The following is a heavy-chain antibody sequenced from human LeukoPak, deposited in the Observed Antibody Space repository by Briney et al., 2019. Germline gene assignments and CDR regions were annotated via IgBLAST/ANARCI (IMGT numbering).Heavy chain of an antibody. CDR1: RYMFTKYW. Sequence: ESLKISCQASRYMFTKYWIGQVRQIPGKGLEWMAIIYPGDSGTRYSPSSQGRVTVSADKSTNTAYLQWTSLKASDTAIYYCARLPSLTAAGMFDSWGPGALIIVSS. CDR3: ARLPSLTAAGMFDS. V-gene: IGHV5-51*01. J-gene: IGHJ4*02. D-gene: IGHD6-25*01. CDR2: IYPGDSGT.